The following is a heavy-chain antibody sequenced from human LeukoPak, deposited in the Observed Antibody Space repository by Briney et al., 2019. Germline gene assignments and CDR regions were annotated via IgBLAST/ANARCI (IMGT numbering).Heavy chain of an antibody. CDR3: AKDGWELWFDY. V-gene: IGHV3-30*18. CDR1: GFTFSSYG. D-gene: IGHD2-21*01. J-gene: IGHJ4*02. Sequence: PGRSLRLSCAASGFTFSSYGMHWVRQAPGKGLEWVAVISYDGSNKYCADSVKGRFTISRDNSKNTLYLQMNSLRAEDTAVYYCAKDGWELWFDYWGQGTLVTSSS. CDR2: ISYDGSNK.